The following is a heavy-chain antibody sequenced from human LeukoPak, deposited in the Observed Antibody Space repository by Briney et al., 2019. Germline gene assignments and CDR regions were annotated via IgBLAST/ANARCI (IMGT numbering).Heavy chain of an antibody. CDR1: GFTFSIYG. J-gene: IGHJ4*02. Sequence: GGSLRLSCAASGFTFSIYGMHWVRQAPGKGLEWVAVISYDGSNKYYADSVKGRFTISRDNSKNTLYLQMNSLRAEDTAVYYCASLTTVTKTNYWGQGTLVTVSS. V-gene: IGHV3-30*03. CDR2: ISYDGSNK. CDR3: ASLTTVTKTNY. D-gene: IGHD4-17*01.